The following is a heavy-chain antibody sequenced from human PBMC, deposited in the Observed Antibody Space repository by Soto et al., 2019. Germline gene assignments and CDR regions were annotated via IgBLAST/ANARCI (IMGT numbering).Heavy chain of an antibody. V-gene: IGHV3-23*02. Sequence: PGRSRRLSGSASDIPFRNFAMSGFGQCQGSGLEWVSSMSSSGDKTYYLDYAKGRSPISRDNSKNTLYLHMCSLGAEDTVVDFCAKDYPTTWNWYFAPGGKGPLV. CDR1: DIPFRNFA. CDR3: AKDYPTTWNWYFAP. J-gene: IGHJ5*02. D-gene: IGHD1-1*01. CDR2: MSSSGDKT.